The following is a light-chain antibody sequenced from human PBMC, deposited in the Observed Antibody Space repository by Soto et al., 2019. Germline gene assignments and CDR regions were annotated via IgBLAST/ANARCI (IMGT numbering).Light chain of an antibody. Sequence: DIQMTQSPSSLSASVGDRVTITCRASQSISSDLNWYQQKPGKAPKLLIYAASSLQSGVPSRFSGSGSGTDFTLTISSRQPEDFATYYCQQSYSTPYTFGQGTKLEIK. CDR1: QSISSD. J-gene: IGKJ2*01. CDR2: AAS. CDR3: QQSYSTPYT. V-gene: IGKV1-39*01.